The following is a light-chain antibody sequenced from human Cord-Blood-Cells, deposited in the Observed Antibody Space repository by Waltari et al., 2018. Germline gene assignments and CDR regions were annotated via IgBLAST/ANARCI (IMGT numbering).Light chain of an antibody. CDR1: LSFSSY. V-gene: IGKV3-11*01. J-gene: IGKJ4*01. CDR2: DAS. CDR3: QQRSNCLT. Sequence: DIVLTQSPATLSLSPGERATRSCRASLSFSSYLAWYQQKPGQAPRLLIYDASNRATGIPARFSVSGSVTDFTLTTSSLEPEDLAVYYCQQRSNCLTFGGGTKVEIK.